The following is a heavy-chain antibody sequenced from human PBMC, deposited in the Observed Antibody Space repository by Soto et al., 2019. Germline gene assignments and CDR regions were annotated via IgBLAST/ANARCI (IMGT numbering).Heavy chain of an antibody. CDR1: GGSVTSGNYY. Sequence: SETLSLTCTVSGGSVTSGNYYWSWIRQPPGKGLEWIGHIYYSGSTNYNPSLKSRVTISVDASKNQFSLKLSSVTAADTAIYYCAGGPVVTPFVDYWGQGTLVTVSS. D-gene: IGHD2-21*02. J-gene: IGHJ4*02. CDR2: IYYSGST. CDR3: AGGPVVTPFVDY. V-gene: IGHV4-61*01.